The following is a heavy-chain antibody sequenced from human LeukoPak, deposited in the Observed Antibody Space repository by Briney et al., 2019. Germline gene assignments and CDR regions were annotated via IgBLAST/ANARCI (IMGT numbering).Heavy chain of an antibody. CDR3: AKVAGSRYFDI. D-gene: IGHD6-19*01. V-gene: IGHV4-4*07. CDR2: FYSSGST. J-gene: IGHJ2*01. CDR1: GGSVSTYY. Sequence: SETLSLTCSVSGGSVSTYYWSWIRQPAGKGLEWIGRFYSSGSTSYNPSLKSRVSMSIDTSKNQFSLNLTSVTAADTAVYYCAKVAGSRYFDIWGRGTLVTVSS.